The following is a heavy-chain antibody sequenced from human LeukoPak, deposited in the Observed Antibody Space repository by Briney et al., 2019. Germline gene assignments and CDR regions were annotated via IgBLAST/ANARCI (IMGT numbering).Heavy chain of an antibody. D-gene: IGHD5-18*01. Sequence: GGSLRLSCAASGFTFSSYAMGWVCQAPGKGLEWVSAITASGGNTYYADSVKGRFTISRDNSKNTLYLQVNSLRAEDTAVYYCAKGNGYSYGRYYFDYWGQGTLVTVSS. CDR2: ITASGGNT. CDR3: AKGNGYSYGRYYFDY. V-gene: IGHV3-23*01. CDR1: GFTFSSYA. J-gene: IGHJ4*02.